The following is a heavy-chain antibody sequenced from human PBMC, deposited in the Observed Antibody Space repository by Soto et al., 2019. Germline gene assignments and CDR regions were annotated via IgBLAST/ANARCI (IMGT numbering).Heavy chain of an antibody. D-gene: IGHD3-10*01. V-gene: IGHV1-69*06. J-gene: IGHJ4*02. CDR2: LVPVFGTA. CDR3: ARSPGVFDY. Sequence: QVQLVQSGAEVKKPGSSVKVSCKASGGTYSSLAISWVRQAPGQGLEWMGGLVPVFGTANYAQKFQDRVTITADKSTSTSYMALSSLRSEDTAVYYCARSPGVFDYWGQVTLVTVSS. CDR1: GGTYSSLA.